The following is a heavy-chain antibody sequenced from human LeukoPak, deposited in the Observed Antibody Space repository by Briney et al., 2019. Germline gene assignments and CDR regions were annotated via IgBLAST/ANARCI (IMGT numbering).Heavy chain of an antibody. J-gene: IGHJ4*02. CDR1: GFPFSPFW. Sequence: GGSLKLSCAASGFPFSPFWMHWVRQGPGKGLEWVSRIKGDGTYKNYTESVRGRLTISRDNAKNTLSLQMNSLRAEDTAVYFCVRDGDAYNFDWWGQGVLVTVSS. V-gene: IGHV3-74*01. CDR3: VRDGDAYNFDW. CDR2: IKGDGTYK. D-gene: IGHD5-24*01.